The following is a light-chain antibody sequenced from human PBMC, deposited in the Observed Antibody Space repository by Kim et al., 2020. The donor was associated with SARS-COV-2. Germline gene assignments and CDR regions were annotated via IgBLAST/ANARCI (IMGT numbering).Light chain of an antibody. Sequence: GKAARVSCGGNNSGTERVHWYQQRPGQAPVLVISYDRDRPSGIPERISGANSGKTATLTISRVEAGDEADYYCQVWDSSDDHHVVFGGGTQLTVL. CDR2: YDR. V-gene: IGLV3-21*04. CDR3: QVWDSSDDHHVV. J-gene: IGLJ2*01. CDR1: NSGTER.